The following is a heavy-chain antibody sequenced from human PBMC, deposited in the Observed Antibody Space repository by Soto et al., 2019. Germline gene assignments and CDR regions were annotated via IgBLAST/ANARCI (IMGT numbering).Heavy chain of an antibody. CDR2: ISSSGSTI. V-gene: IGHV3-11*01. D-gene: IGHD2-2*01. CDR1: GFTFSDYY. CDR3: AREAWGGYCSSTSCPGGFDY. Sequence: GGSLRLSCAASGFTFSDYYMSWIRQAPGKGLEWVSYISSSGSTIYYADSVKGRFTISRDNAKNSLYLQMNSLRAEDTAVYYWAREAWGGYCSSTSCPGGFDYWGQGTLVTVSS. J-gene: IGHJ4*02.